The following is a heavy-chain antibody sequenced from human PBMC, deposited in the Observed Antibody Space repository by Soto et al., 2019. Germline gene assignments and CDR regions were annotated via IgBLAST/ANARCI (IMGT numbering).Heavy chain of an antibody. J-gene: IGHJ4*02. CDR3: ARLPSRHLVDY. Sequence: SETLSLTCTVSGSSINSSGYYWGWIRQPPGKGLEWIGSMFYAVSTYYNPSLKSRVTVSVDTSKNQFSLNLRSVTAADTAVYYCARLPSRHLVDYWGQGTLVTVSS. V-gene: IGHV4-39*01. CDR1: GSSINSSGYY. D-gene: IGHD3-3*02. CDR2: MFYAVST.